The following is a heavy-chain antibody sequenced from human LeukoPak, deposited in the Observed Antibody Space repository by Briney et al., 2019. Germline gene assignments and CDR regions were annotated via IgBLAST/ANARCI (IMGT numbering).Heavy chain of an antibody. CDR1: GFTFSSYA. CDR2: ISGSGGST. D-gene: IGHD6-19*01. Sequence: GGSLRLSCAASGFTFSSYAMSWVRQAPGKGLRWVSAISGSGGSTYYADSVKGRFTISRDNSRNTLYLQMNSLRAEDTAVYYCARGHSGWYDYWGQGTLVTVSS. V-gene: IGHV3-23*01. J-gene: IGHJ4*02. CDR3: ARGHSGWYDY.